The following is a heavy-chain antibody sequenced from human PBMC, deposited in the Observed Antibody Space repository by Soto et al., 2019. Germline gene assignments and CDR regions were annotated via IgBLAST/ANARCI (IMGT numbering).Heavy chain of an antibody. J-gene: IGHJ4*02. Sequence: QVQLVESGGGVVQPGRSLRLSCAASGFTFSSYAMHWVRQAPGKGLEWVAVISYDGSNKYYADSVKGRFTISRDNSKNTLDLQMNSLRAEDTAVYYCARGLRRGYYFDYWGQGTLVTVSS. D-gene: IGHD5-12*01. CDR1: GFTFSSYA. CDR3: ARGLRRGYYFDY. V-gene: IGHV3-30-3*01. CDR2: ISYDGSNK.